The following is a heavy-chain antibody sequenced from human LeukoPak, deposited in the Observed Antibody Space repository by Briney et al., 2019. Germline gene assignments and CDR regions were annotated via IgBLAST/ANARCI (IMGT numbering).Heavy chain of an antibody. CDR2: IYPGDSDT. V-gene: IGHV5-51*01. J-gene: IGHJ4*02. CDR3: ARPNYYGSGSPAGY. CDR1: GYYFPSYW. Sequence: GESLKISCKGSGYYFPSYWIGWVRQTPGKGLEWMGIIYPGDSDTTYTPSFQGQVTISADKSISTAYLQSTSQKASNTAMYCCARPNYYGSGSPAGYWGQGPLVTVSS. D-gene: IGHD3-10*01.